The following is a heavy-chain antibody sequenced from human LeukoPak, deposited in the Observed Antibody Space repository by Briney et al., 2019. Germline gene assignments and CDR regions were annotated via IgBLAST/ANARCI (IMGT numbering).Heavy chain of an antibody. CDR2: IYYSGST. CDR1: GGSISSYY. CDR3: ARLNGSGSPHYYYYGMDV. Sequence: SETLSLTCPVSGGSISSYYWSWIRQPPGKGLEWIGYIYYSGSTNYNPSPKSRVTISVDTSKNQFSLKLSSVTAADTAVYYCARLNGSGSPHYYYYGMDVWGQGTTVTVSS. J-gene: IGHJ6*02. V-gene: IGHV4-59*01. D-gene: IGHD3-10*01.